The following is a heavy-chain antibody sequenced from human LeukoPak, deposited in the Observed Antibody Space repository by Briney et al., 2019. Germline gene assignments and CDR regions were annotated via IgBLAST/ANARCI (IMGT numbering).Heavy chain of an antibody. Sequence: SETLSLTCTVSGGSISSYYWSWIRQPPGKGLEWIGYIYYTGSTNYNPSLKSRVTISVDTSKNQFSLKLSSVTAADTAVYYCARDILYSSGLVHYYYGMDVWGQGTTVTVSS. CDR2: IYYTGST. V-gene: IGHV4-59*12. CDR3: ARDILYSSGLVHYYYGMDV. J-gene: IGHJ6*02. D-gene: IGHD6-19*01. CDR1: GGSISSYY.